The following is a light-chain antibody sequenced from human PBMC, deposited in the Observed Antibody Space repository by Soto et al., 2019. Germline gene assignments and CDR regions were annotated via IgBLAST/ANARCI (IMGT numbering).Light chain of an antibody. CDR1: SGHSSYG. Sequence: QLVLTQSPSASASLGASVKLTCTLSSGHSSYGIAWHQQQPEKGPRYLMKLNSDGSHSKGDGIPDRFSGSSAGAERYLTISSLQSEDEADYYCQTWGTGILVFGGGTKLTVL. CDR3: QTWGTGILV. J-gene: IGLJ2*01. V-gene: IGLV4-69*01. CDR2: LNSDGSH.